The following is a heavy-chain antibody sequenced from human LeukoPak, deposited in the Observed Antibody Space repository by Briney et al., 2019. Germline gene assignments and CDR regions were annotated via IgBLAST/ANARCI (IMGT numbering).Heavy chain of an antibody. Sequence: GGSLKLSCVMSGLTFSSYGMTWFRQAPGKGLEWVATISASGDTTWYADSVKGRFTISRDNSKNTLYLQMNSLRAEDTAVYYCAKAQPYYYDSSGYHSYWYFDLWGRGTLVTVSS. D-gene: IGHD3-22*01. CDR2: ISASGDTT. J-gene: IGHJ2*01. V-gene: IGHV3-23*01. CDR3: AKAQPYYYDSSGYHSYWYFDL. CDR1: GLTFSSYG.